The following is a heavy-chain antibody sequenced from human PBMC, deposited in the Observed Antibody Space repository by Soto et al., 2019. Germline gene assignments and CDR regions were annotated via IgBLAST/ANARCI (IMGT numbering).Heavy chain of an antibody. CDR1: GDSISNSRW. V-gene: IGHV4-4*02. CDR3: AYSTGWYRHDV. CDR2: IFHSGDT. Sequence: QVQLQESGPGLVKPSGTLSLTCAVSGDSISNSRWWTWVRQPPGKGLEWIGDIFHSGDTNYNPSLKSRVCIAVDKSQNQFSLKVISVTAADTAGYYCAYSTGWYRHDVWGQGTLVTVSS. J-gene: IGHJ3*01. D-gene: IGHD6-19*01.